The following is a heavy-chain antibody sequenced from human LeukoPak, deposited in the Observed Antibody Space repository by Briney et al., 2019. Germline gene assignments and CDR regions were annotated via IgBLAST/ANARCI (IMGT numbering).Heavy chain of an antibody. CDR3: AAGATISSGWQD. J-gene: IGHJ4*02. Sequence: SVKVSFKASGFTFTSSAVQWVRQARGQRLEWIGWIVVGSGNTNYAQKFQERVTITRDMSTSTAYMELSSLRSEDTAVYYCAAGATISSGWQDWGQGTLVTVSS. V-gene: IGHV1-58*01. D-gene: IGHD6-19*01. CDR1: GFTFTSSA. CDR2: IVVGSGNT.